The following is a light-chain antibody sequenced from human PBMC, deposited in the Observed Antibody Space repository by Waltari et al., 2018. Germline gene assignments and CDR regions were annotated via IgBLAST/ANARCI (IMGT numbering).Light chain of an antibody. Sequence: QSVMAQPPSASGTPGQRVTISCSGGSSNIGSNTVNWYQQLPGTAPKLLIYSNKQRPSGVPDRFSGSKSGTSASLAISGLLSEDEAEYHCAAWDDSLDGWVFGGGTKLTVL. CDR2: SNK. CDR1: SSNIGSNT. J-gene: IGLJ3*02. CDR3: AAWDDSLDGWV. V-gene: IGLV1-44*01.